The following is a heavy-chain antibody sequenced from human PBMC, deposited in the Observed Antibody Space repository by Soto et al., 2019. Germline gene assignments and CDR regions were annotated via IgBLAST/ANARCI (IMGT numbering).Heavy chain of an antibody. Sequence: SETLSLTCTVSGGSISSGGYYWSWIRQHPGKGLEWIGYIYYSGSTYYNPSLKSRVTISVDTSKNQFSLKLSSVTAADTAVYYCARGFRGTDTYYDYVWGSYRYTVPDHFDYWGQGTLVTVSS. V-gene: IGHV4-31*03. D-gene: IGHD3-16*02. CDR3: ARGFRGTDTYYDYVWGSYRYTVPDHFDY. CDR1: GGSISSGGYY. J-gene: IGHJ4*02. CDR2: IYYSGST.